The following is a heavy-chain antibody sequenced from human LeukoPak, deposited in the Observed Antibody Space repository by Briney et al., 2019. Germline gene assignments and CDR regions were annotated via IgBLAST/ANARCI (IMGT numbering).Heavy chain of an antibody. D-gene: IGHD6-13*01. J-gene: IGHJ4*02. CDR1: GGSISSYY. Sequence: SETLSLTCTVSGGSISSYYWSWIRQPPGKGLEWTGYIYYSGSTNYNPSLKSRVTISVDTSKNQFSLKLSSVTAADTAVYYCARSSYSSSSYYFDYWGQGTLVTVSS. V-gene: IGHV4-59*01. CDR2: IYYSGST. CDR3: ARSSYSSSSYYFDY.